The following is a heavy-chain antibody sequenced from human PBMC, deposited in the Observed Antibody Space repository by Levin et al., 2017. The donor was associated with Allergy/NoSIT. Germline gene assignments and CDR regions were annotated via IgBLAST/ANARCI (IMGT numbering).Heavy chain of an antibody. CDR3: TRDPRVEMATIFGGY. V-gene: IGHV3-49*03. CDR2: IRSKAYGGTT. J-gene: IGHJ4*02. D-gene: IGHD5-24*01. CDR1: GFTFGDYA. Sequence: GGSLRLSCTASGFTFGDYAMSWFRQAPGKGLEWVGFIRSKAYGGTTEYAASVKGRFTISRDDSKSIAYLQMNSLKTEDTAVYYCTRDPRVEMATIFGGYWGQGTLVTVSS.